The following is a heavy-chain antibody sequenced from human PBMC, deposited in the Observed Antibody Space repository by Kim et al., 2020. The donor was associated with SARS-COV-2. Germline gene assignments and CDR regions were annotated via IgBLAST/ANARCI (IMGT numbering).Heavy chain of an antibody. Sequence: GGSLRLSCTASGFTFSNYAMSWVRQAPGKGLEWVSSIRITGGSYYADSVKGRFTISRDSSKNTLYLQMNSLRPEDTAVYYCAKDAHWLVFDHWGQGTLVT. V-gene: IGHV3-23*01. J-gene: IGHJ4*02. CDR1: GFTFSNYA. D-gene: IGHD6-19*01. CDR3: AKDAHWLVFDH. CDR2: IRITGGS.